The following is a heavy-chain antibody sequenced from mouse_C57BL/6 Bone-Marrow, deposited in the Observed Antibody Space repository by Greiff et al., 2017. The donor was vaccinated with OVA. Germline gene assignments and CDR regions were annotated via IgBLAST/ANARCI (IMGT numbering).Heavy chain of an antibody. CDR3: VKACPCTAYDYDDFDV. D-gene: IGHD2-4*01. CDR2: LRNKANGYTT. V-gene: IGHV7-4*01. CDR1: GFTFTDYY. J-gene: IGHJ1*03. Sequence: EVKVVESGGGLVQPGASLRLSCAASGFTFTDYYMSWVRQPPGKAPEWLALLRNKANGYTTEYTASVKGRFTISRDNSQNILYLQMNTLRAEDSATYYCVKACPCTAYDYDDFDVWGTGTTVTVSS.